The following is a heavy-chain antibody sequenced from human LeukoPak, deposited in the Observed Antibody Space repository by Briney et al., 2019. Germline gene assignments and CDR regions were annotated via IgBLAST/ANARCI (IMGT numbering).Heavy chain of an antibody. CDR3: ARDATVTTVSHLGY. CDR1: GGTFSSYA. D-gene: IGHD4-17*01. J-gene: IGHJ4*02. CDR2: IIPILGIA. Sequence: GASVKVSCKASGGTFSSYAISWVRQAPGQGLEWMGRIIPILGIANYAQKFQGRVTITADKSTSTAYMELSSLRSEDTAVYYCARDATVTTVSHLGYWGQGTLVTVSS. V-gene: IGHV1-69*04.